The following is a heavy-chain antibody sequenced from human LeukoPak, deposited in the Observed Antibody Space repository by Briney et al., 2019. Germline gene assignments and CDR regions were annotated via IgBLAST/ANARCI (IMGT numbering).Heavy chain of an antibody. Sequence: ASVKVSCKASGYTFTSYGISWVRQAPGQGLEWMGWINPNSGGTNYAQKFQGRVTMTRDTSITTAYMELTSLRSDDTAVYYCARDLFYSVSGTYYNVGRVFNYWGQGTLVTVSS. J-gene: IGHJ4*02. CDR3: ARDLFYSVSGTYYNVGRVFNY. CDR1: GYTFTSYG. CDR2: INPNSGGT. D-gene: IGHD3-10*01. V-gene: IGHV1-2*02.